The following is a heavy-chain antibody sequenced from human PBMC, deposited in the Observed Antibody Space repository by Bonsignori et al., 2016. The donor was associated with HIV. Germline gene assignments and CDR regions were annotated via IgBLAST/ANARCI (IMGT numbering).Heavy chain of an antibody. CDR2: IYAMSHGT. J-gene: IGHJ4*02. CDR3: AKVGKDSGYARDHFVS. Sequence: GGSLRLSCAASGFSFSSYPMSWVRQAPGKGLEWVSGIYAMSHGTYYRDSVKGRFTISRDDSNNTVYLQMSSLRAEDTAVYYCAKVGKDSGYARDHFVSWGQGTLVTVSS. D-gene: IGHD3-22*01. V-gene: IGHV3-23*03. CDR1: GFSFSSYP.